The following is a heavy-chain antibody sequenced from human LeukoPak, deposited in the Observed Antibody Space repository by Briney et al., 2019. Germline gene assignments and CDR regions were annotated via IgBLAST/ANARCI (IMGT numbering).Heavy chain of an antibody. CDR2: ISYDGSNK. J-gene: IGHJ4*02. D-gene: IGHD4-11*01. CDR3: ASDDYSNYS. V-gene: IGHV3-30-3*01. CDR1: GFTFSSYA. Sequence: GGSLRLSCAASGFTFSSYAMHWVRQAPGKGLEWVAVISYDGSNKYYADSVKGRFTISRDNSKNTLYLQMNSLRAEDTAVYYCASDDYSNYSWGQGTLVTVSS.